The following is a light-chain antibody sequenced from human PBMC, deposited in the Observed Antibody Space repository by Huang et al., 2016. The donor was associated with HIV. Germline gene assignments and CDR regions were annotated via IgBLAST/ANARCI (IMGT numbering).Light chain of an antibody. J-gene: IGKJ4*01. V-gene: IGKV3-20*01. CDR2: GAS. CDR1: QSVSSNY. CDR3: QQYGSSPLT. Sequence: EIVLTQSPGTLSLSPGERATLSCRASQSVSSNYSAWYQQKPGQATVLLIYGASSRAVCIPDRFSGSGSGTDFTLTISRLEPEDFAVYYCQQYGSSPLTFGGGTKVEIK.